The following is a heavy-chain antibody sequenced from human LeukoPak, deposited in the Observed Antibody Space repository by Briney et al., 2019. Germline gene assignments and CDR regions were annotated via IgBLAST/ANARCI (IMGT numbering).Heavy chain of an antibody. J-gene: IGHJ6*02. CDR2: MNPNSGNT. V-gene: IGHV1-8*01. CDR1: GYTFTSYD. Sequence: ASVKVSCKASGYTFTSYDINWVRQATGQGLEWMGWMNPNSGNTGYAQKFQGRVTMTRNTSISTAYMELSSLRSEDTAVYYCARAGRYDYVWGSYRHHYGMDVWGQGTTVTVSS. D-gene: IGHD3-16*02. CDR3: ARAGRYDYVWGSYRHHYGMDV.